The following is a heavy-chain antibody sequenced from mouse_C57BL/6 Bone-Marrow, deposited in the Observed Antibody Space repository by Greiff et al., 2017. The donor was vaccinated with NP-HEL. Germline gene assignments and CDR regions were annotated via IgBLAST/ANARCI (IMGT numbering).Heavy chain of an antibody. Sequence: QVQLQQSGPGLVQPSQSLSITCTVSGFSLTSYGVHWVRQSPGKGLEWLGVIWSGGSTDYNAAFISRLSISKDNSKSQVFFKMNRLQADDTAIYYCARNSNLAWFAYWGQGTLVTVSA. CDR2: IWSGGST. CDR3: ARNSNLAWFAY. V-gene: IGHV2-2*01. D-gene: IGHD2-5*01. J-gene: IGHJ3*01. CDR1: GFSLTSYG.